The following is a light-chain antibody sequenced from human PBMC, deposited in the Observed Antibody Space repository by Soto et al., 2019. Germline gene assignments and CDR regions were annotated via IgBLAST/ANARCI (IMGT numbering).Light chain of an antibody. CDR1: QNNNNY. V-gene: IGKV3D-15*01. Sequence: DIVVTQSPDALSVALGGSATINCKSSQNNNNYLAWYQQKPGQAPRLLIYGASNRATGIPDRFSGSGSGTDFTLTISRLEPEDFAVYYCHQYDNWPKTFGQGTRLEI. CDR2: GAS. CDR3: HQYDNWPKT. J-gene: IGKJ5*01.